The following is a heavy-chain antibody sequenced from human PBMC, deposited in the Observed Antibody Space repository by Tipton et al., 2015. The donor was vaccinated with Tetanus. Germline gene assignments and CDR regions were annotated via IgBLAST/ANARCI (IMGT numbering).Heavy chain of an antibody. D-gene: IGHD3-16*01. CDR1: GYVFTMYW. CDR2: IYPGNSDT. CDR3: ARHLGGLRGGLPGAK. J-gene: IGHJ4*02. V-gene: IGHV5-51*01. Sequence: MQLVQSGAEVKGPGESLKISCKGSGYVFTMYWIAWVRQMPGKGLEWMGLIYPGNSDTKYSPSFPGQVTISADKSISIAYLQWNSLGASGTAVYYCARHLGGLRGGLPGAKWGQGTLVTVSS.